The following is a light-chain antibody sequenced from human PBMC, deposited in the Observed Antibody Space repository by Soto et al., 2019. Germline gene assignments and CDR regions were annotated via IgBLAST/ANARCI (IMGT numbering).Light chain of an antibody. V-gene: IGKV3-15*01. CDR3: HQYDNWPMCT. CDR1: QSVSSN. Sequence: EIVLTQSPATLSVSPGERATLSCRASQSVSSNLAWYQQKPGQAPRLLFYGASTRATGIPARFSGSGSGTEFTLPISSLQSEDFAVYYCHQYDNWPMCTFGQGTKLEIK. CDR2: GAS. J-gene: IGKJ2*02.